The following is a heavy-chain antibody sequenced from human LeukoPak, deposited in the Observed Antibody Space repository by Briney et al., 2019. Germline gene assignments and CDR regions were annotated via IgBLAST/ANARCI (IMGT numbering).Heavy chain of an antibody. Sequence: PSETLSLTCTISGGSVSDYYWSWVRQSPGKGLEWIGYIYHTGSTSYSPSLTSRVTISAATSQNQFSLKLSSVTAADTAVYYCASRKLGNDYWGQGTLVTVSS. CDR2: IYHTGST. V-gene: IGHV4-59*02. CDR3: ASRKLGNDY. J-gene: IGHJ4*02. D-gene: IGHD7-27*01. CDR1: GGSVSDYY.